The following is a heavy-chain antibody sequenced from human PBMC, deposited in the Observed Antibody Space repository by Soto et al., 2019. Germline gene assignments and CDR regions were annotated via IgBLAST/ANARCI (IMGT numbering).Heavy chain of an antibody. CDR2: ISYDGSNK. D-gene: IGHD2-15*01. CDR1: GFTFSSYA. V-gene: IGHV3-30-3*01. CDR3: AREGVGGFDP. J-gene: IGHJ5*02. Sequence: QVQLVESGGGVVQPGRSLRLSCAASGFTFSSYAMHWVRQAPGKGLEWVAVISYDGSNKYYADSVKGRFTISRDNSKNTLYLQMNSLRAEDTAVYYCAREGVGGFDPWGQGTLVTVSS.